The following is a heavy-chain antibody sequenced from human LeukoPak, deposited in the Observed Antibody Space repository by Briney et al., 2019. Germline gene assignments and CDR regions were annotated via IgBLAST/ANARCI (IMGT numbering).Heavy chain of an antibody. CDR2: ISGSGGST. Sequence: GSLRLSCAASGFTFSSYAMSWVRQAPGKGLERVSAISGSGGSTYYADSVKGRFTISRDNSKNTLYLQMNSLRAEDTAVYYCAKGSPLWFGELHLIDYWGQGTLVTVSS. CDR1: GFTFSSYA. D-gene: IGHD3-10*01. V-gene: IGHV3-23*01. J-gene: IGHJ4*02. CDR3: AKGSPLWFGELHLIDY.